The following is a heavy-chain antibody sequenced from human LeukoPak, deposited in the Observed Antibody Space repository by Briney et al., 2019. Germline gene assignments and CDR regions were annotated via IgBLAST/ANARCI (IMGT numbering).Heavy chain of an antibody. CDR2: IYTSGST. J-gene: IGHJ4*02. CDR3: ARHPKSYYYDSGSYLDY. D-gene: IGHD3-10*01. Sequence: PSETLSLTCTVSGGSISSYYWSWIRQPAGKGLEWIGRIYTSGSTNYNPSLKSRVTMSVDTSKNQFSLKLSSVTAADTAVYYCARHPKSYYYDSGSYLDYWGQGTLVTVSS. CDR1: GGSISSYY. V-gene: IGHV4-4*07.